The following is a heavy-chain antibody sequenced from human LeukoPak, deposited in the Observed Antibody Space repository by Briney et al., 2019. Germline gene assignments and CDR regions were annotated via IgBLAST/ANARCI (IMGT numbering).Heavy chain of an antibody. CDR2: INAGNGNT. CDR1: GGIFSSYT. Sequence: ASVKVSCKASGGIFSSYTFNWVRQAPGQRLEWMGWINAGNGNTKYSQKFQGRVTITRDTSASTAYMELSSLRSEDTAVYYCARGPYCFQHWGQGTLVTVSS. V-gene: IGHV1-3*01. J-gene: IGHJ1*01. CDR3: ARGPYCFQH. D-gene: IGHD2-8*02.